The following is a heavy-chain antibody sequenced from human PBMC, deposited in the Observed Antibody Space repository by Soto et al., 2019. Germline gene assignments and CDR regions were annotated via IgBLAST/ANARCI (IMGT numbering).Heavy chain of an antibody. Sequence: QLQLQESGPGLVKPSETLSLTCTVSGCSISSSSYYWGWIRQPPGKGLEWFWSIYYSVSSYYNPALKSRVTISVETYQNQFSLKLSSVTAADTAVYYCARHGGLGYCSSTSCVNWFDPWGQGPLVTVSS. J-gene: IGHJ5*02. D-gene: IGHD2-2*01. CDR3: ARHGGLGYCSSTSCVNWFDP. CDR1: GCSISSSSYY. CDR2: IYYSVSS. V-gene: IGHV4-39*01.